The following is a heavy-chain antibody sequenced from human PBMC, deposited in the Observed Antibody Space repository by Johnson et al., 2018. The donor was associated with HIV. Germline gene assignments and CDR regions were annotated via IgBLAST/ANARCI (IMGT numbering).Heavy chain of an antibody. J-gene: IGHJ3*02. CDR2: ISFDGTNS. Sequence: QVQLVESGGGVVQPGRSLRLSCVASGFTFFSYGMHWVRQAPGKGLEWVAVISFDGTNSYYGDSVKCRFTISRDNSNNTLYLHMNSLRTEDTAVYYCARDRVLWFRELWRHYALDIWGQGTMVTVSS. V-gene: IGHV3-30*03. CDR3: ARDRVLWFRELWRHYALDI. D-gene: IGHD3-10*01. CDR1: GFTFFSYG.